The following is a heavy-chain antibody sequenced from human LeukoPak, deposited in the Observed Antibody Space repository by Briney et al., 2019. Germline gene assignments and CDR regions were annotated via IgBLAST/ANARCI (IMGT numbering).Heavy chain of an antibody. CDR1: GCSINNYY. D-gene: IGHD3-22*01. Sequence: SETLSLTCTVSGCSINNYYCSWIRQPPGKGLEWIGYIYSSGSTNYKPSLTSRITTSIDTSKNQVSLKLSSVTAADTAVYYCARHFPWDSSGNDAFDIWGLGTMVTVSS. V-gene: IGHV4-59*08. J-gene: IGHJ3*02. CDR3: ARHFPWDSSGNDAFDI. CDR2: IYSSGST.